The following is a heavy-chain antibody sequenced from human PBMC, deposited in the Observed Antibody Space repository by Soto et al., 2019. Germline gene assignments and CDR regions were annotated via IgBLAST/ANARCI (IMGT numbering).Heavy chain of an antibody. CDR3: VKPPVITASYYYYDMDG. J-gene: IGHJ6*02. V-gene: IGHV3-23*01. CDR1: GFTFSTYP. Sequence: PGGSLRLSCAASGFTFSTYPMSWVRQAPGKGLEWVSGISGSGISTYYTDSVKGRFTISRDNSKNTVFLQMNSLRDEDTAVYYCVKPPVITASYYYYDMDGGGQGTTVTASS. D-gene: IGHD4-4*01. CDR2: ISGSGIST.